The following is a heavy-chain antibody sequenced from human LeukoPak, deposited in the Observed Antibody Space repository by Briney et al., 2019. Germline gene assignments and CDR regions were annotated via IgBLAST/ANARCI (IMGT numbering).Heavy chain of an antibody. D-gene: IGHD3-10*02. Sequence: GGSLRLSCAASRFTFSSYSMNWVRQAPGKGLEWVSSISSSGSTIYYADSVKGRFTISRDSAKNSLYLQMNSLRAEDTAVYYCAELGITMIGGVWGKGTTVTISS. CDR3: AELGITMIGGV. J-gene: IGHJ6*04. CDR1: RFTFSSYS. CDR2: ISSSGSTI. V-gene: IGHV3-48*04.